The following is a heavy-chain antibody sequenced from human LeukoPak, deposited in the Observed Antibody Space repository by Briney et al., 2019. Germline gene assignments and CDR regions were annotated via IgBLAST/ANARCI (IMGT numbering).Heavy chain of an antibody. CDR2: IYSGGST. V-gene: IGHV3-66*01. J-gene: IGHJ4*02. Sequence: GGSLRLSCAASGFTISENYMAWVRQAPGKGLEWVSVIYSGGSTYHVDSVKGRFTISRDDSKNTLFLQMNSLGAEDTAVYYCARAPRELGSYFYFDCWGQGALVTVST. CDR1: GFTISENY. CDR3: ARAPRELGSYFYFDC. D-gene: IGHD1-26*01.